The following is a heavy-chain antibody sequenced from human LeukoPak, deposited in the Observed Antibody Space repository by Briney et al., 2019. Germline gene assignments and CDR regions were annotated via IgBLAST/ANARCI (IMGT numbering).Heavy chain of an antibody. CDR1: GYTFTSYG. CDR3: ARRPSSGWYGSDGMDV. V-gene: IGHV1-18*04. D-gene: IGHD6-19*01. Sequence: ASVKVCCKASGYTFTSYGISWVRQAPGQGLEWMGWISAYNGNTNYAQKLQGRVTMTTDTSTSTAYMELRSLRSDDTAVYYCARRPSSGWYGSDGMDVWGKGTTVTVSS. CDR2: ISAYNGNT. J-gene: IGHJ6*04.